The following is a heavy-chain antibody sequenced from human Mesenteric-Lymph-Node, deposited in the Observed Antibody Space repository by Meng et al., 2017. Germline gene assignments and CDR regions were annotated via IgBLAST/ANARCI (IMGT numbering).Heavy chain of an antibody. V-gene: IGHV1-2*02. J-gene: IGHJ4*02. Sequence: QVEPGQAGAEVKKPGASVKVSCKASGYTFTGYYMHWVRQAPGQGLEWMGWINPNSGGTNYAQKFQGRVTMTRDTSISTAYMELSRLRSDDTAVYYCARDTAMVSNFDYWGQGTLVTVSS. CDR3: ARDTAMVSNFDY. CDR1: GYTFTGYY. D-gene: IGHD5-18*01. CDR2: INPNSGGT.